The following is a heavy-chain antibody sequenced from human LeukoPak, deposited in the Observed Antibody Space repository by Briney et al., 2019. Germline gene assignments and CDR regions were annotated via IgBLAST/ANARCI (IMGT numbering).Heavy chain of an antibody. CDR2: IYPGDSDT. J-gene: IGHJ4*02. CDR1: GSRFTSYW. Sequence: GESLKISCKGSGSRFTSYWIGWVRQLPGKGLEWMGIIYPGDSDTRYSPSFQGQVTISADKSISTAYLQWSSLKASDTAMYYCAIPPHTAMGDYWGQGTLVTVSS. CDR3: AIPPHTAMGDY. V-gene: IGHV5-51*01. D-gene: IGHD5-18*01.